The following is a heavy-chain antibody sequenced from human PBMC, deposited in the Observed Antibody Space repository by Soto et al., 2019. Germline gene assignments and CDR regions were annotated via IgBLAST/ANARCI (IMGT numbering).Heavy chain of an antibody. Sequence: GGSLRLSCAASGFTFSSYGMHWVRQAPGKGLEWVAVIWYDGSNKYYADSVKGRFTISRDNSKNTLYLQMNSLRAEDTAVYYCARDLHSSSAESYYYYGMDVWGQGTTVTVSS. V-gene: IGHV3-33*01. D-gene: IGHD6-6*01. CDR3: ARDLHSSSAESYYYYGMDV. CDR1: GFTFSSYG. CDR2: IWYDGSNK. J-gene: IGHJ6*02.